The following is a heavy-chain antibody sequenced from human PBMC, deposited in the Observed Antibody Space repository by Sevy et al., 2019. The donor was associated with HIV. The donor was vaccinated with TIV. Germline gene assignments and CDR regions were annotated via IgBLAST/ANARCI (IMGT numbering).Heavy chain of an antibody. D-gene: IGHD6-13*01. V-gene: IGHV3-7*01. CDR3: AREGSSPNAFDI. CDR1: GLTFSSFW. CDR2: IKQDGSEK. Sequence: GGSLRLSCAVSGLTFSSFWMSWVRQAPGKGLEWVANIKQDGSEKYYVDSVKGRFTISRDNAKNSLYLQMNSLRAEDTAVYYCAREGSSPNAFDIWGQWTMVTVSS. J-gene: IGHJ3*02.